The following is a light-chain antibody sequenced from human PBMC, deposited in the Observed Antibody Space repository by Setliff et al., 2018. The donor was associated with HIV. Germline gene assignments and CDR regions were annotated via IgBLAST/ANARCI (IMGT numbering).Light chain of an antibody. V-gene: IGLV1-40*01. J-gene: IGLJ1*01. CDR1: RSNIGAGYD. Sequence: QSVLTQPPSVSGAPGQRVTISCTGSRSNIGAGYDVQWYQQLPGTAPKLVMFGNSNRPSGVPDRFSDPKSGTSASLAISGLQAEDEADYYCQSYDSSLSGYVFGTGTKVTVL. CDR2: GNS. CDR3: QSYDSSLSGYV.